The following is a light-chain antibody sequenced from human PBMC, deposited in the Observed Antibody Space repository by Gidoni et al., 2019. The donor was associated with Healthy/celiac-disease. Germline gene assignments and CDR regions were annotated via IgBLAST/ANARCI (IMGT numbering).Light chain of an antibody. V-gene: IGKV1-39*01. Sequence: DIQMTQSPSSLSASLVDRVTITCRASQSISSYLNWYQQKPGKAPKLLIDAASSLASGVPARFSGSGSGTDFTLTISSLQPEDFATYYCQQSYSTPPTFGQGTRLEIK. J-gene: IGKJ5*01. CDR3: QQSYSTPPT. CDR1: QSISSY. CDR2: AAS.